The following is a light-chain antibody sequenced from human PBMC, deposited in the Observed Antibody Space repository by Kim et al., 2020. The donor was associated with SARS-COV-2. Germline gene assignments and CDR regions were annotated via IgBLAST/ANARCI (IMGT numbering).Light chain of an antibody. V-gene: IGLV2-14*03. CDR2: DVS. CDR1: SSDVGGYDY. CDR3: TSYSSSGALFRV. Sequence: QSALTQPASVSGSPGQSITISCTGTSSDVGGYDYVSWYQLIPGKAPKVIIYDVSQRPSGVSTRFSGGKSGNTASLTISGLQSDDEADYFYTSYSSSGALFRVFGGGTKVTVL. J-gene: IGLJ3*02.